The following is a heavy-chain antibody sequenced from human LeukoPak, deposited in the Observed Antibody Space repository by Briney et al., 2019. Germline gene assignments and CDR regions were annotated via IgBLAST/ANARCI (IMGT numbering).Heavy chain of an antibody. J-gene: IGHJ4*02. Sequence: SETLSLTCTVSGGSISNSGGFYWSWIRQHPGDGLEWIGFISYRGSTYYNPSLKSRVSMSADTSRSQCSLRLTSVTDEDTAVYYCARISQSSGGFYYWGQGTLVTVSS. V-gene: IGHV4-31*02. CDR1: GGSISNSGGFY. CDR2: ISYRGST. CDR3: ARISQSSGGFYY. D-gene: IGHD2-15*01.